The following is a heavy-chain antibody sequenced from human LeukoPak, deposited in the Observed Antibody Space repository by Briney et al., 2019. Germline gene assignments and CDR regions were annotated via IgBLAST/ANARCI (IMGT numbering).Heavy chain of an antibody. D-gene: IGHD6-19*01. CDR1: GFTVSSNY. CDR3: ARVGSGWYDFDY. CDR2: IYSGSSST. Sequence: GGSLRLSCAASGFTVSSNYMSWVRQAPGKGLEWVSVIYSGSSSTYYTDSVKGRFTISRHNSKNTLYLQMNSLRAEDTAVYSCARVGSGWYDFDYWGQGTLVTVSS. V-gene: IGHV3-53*04. J-gene: IGHJ4*02.